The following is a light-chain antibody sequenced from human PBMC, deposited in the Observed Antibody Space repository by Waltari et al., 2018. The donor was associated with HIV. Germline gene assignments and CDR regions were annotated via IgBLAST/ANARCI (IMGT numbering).Light chain of an antibody. CDR2: VAS. J-gene: IGKJ1*01. V-gene: IGKV1-17*01. Sequence: DIQMTQSPSSLSASVGDRVTITCRASQGIRNDVGWYQQKPGKAPKRLSYVASSLESGVPSRFSGSGSGREFTLTISSLQPEDFATYFCLQYNSYPWTFGQGTKVEIK. CDR3: LQYNSYPWT. CDR1: QGIRND.